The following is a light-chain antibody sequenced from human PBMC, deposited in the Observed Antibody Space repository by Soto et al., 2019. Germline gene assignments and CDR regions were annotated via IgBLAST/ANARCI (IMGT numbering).Light chain of an antibody. CDR1: NSDVGGYNY. J-gene: IGLJ2*01. CDR2: DVT. V-gene: IGLV2-14*03. Sequence: QSALTQPASVSGSPGQSIIISCTGTNSDVGGYNYVSWYQQHPGKAPKVVIYDVTNRPSGVSDRFSGSKSGNTASLTISGLQAEDEADYYCSSYTSGDTLVLFGGGTKVTVL. CDR3: SSYTSGDTLVL.